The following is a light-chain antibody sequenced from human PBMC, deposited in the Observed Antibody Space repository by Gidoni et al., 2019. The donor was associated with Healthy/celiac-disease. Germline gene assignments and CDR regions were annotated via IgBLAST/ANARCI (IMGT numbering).Light chain of an antibody. V-gene: IGKV1-39*01. Sequence: DIQMTQSPSSLSASVGDRVTITCRASQSISSYLNWYQQKPGKAPKLLIYAASSLQSGVPSMFSGSGSGTDSTLTISSLQPEDFATYYCQQSYSTPRTFXQXTKVEIK. CDR2: AAS. CDR3: QQSYSTPRT. CDR1: QSISSY. J-gene: IGKJ1*01.